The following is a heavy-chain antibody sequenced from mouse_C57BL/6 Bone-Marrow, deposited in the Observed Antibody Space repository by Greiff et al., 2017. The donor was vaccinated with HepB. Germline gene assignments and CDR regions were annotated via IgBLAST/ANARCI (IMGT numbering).Heavy chain of an antibody. D-gene: IGHD1-1*01. CDR3: ARRYGSSYGYAMDY. Sequence: EVKLVESVAELVRPGASVKLSCTASGFNIKNTYMHWVKQRPEQGLEWIGRIDPANGNTKYAPKFQGKATITADTSSNTAYLQLSSLTSEDTAIYYCARRYGSSYGYAMDYWGQGTSVTVSS. J-gene: IGHJ4*01. V-gene: IGHV14-3*01. CDR1: GFNIKNTY. CDR2: IDPANGNT.